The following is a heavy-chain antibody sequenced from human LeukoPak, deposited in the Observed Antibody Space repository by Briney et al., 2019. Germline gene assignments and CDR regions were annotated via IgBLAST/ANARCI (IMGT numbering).Heavy chain of an antibody. D-gene: IGHD6-6*01. CDR2: IYPADSDT. V-gene: IGHV5-51*01. Sequence: GESLKISFKASGSRFSGYWIAWVRPRPGKGGEWMGIIYPADSDTRYCPSLRGQVPISVDKSISTAYLHWTSLKASDTAMYYCARALGFEQLVPYYYYMDVWGKGTTVTVSS. J-gene: IGHJ6*03. CDR1: GSRFSGYW. CDR3: ARALGFEQLVPYYYYMDV.